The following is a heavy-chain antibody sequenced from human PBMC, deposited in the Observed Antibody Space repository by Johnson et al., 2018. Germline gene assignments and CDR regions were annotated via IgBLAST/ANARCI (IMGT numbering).Heavy chain of an antibody. D-gene: IGHD3-9*01. CDR2: ISYDGSNK. J-gene: IGHJ6*02. Sequence: QVQLVESGGGVVQPGRSLRLSCAASGFTFSSYGMHWVRQAPGKGLEWVAVISYDGSNKYYADSVKGRFTISRDNSKNTLSLQMNSLRAEDTAGYYCARDEATQRLRYFDWFLGYGMDVWGQGTTVTVSS. CDR1: GFTFSSYG. V-gene: IGHV3-30*03. CDR3: ARDEATQRLRYFDWFLGYGMDV.